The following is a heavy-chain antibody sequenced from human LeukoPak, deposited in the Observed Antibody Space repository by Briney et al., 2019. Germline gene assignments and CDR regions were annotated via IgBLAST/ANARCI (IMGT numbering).Heavy chain of an antibody. Sequence: SETLSRTCAVYGGSFSGYYWSWIRQPPGKGLEWIGEINHSGSTNYNPSLKSRVTISVDTSKNQFSLKLPSVTAADTAVYYCARGGGSSGYYFDYWGQGTLVTVSS. J-gene: IGHJ4*02. CDR1: GGSFSGYY. D-gene: IGHD6-19*01. CDR2: INHSGST. V-gene: IGHV4-34*01. CDR3: ARGGGSSGYYFDY.